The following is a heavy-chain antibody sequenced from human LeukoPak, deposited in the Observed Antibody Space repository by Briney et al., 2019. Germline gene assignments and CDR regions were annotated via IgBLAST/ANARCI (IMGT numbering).Heavy chain of an antibody. Sequence: GGSLRLSCAASGFTFSSYAMSWVRQDPGKGLEWVSTSGSGGGTYYADPVKGRFTISRDNSRNTLYLQMNSLRAEDTAVYYCAKTAYCGGDCRSSDYWGQGTLVTVSS. CDR3: AKTAYCGGDCRSSDY. D-gene: IGHD2-21*02. CDR2: SGSGGGT. V-gene: IGHV3-23*01. CDR1: GFTFSSYA. J-gene: IGHJ4*02.